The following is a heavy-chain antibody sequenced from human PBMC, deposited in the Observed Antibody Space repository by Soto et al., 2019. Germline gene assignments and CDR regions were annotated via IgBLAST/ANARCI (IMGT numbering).Heavy chain of an antibody. V-gene: IGHV3-48*01. J-gene: IGHJ4*02. D-gene: IGHD5-12*01. CDR2: ISSSSSTI. Sequence: EVQLVESGGGLVQPGGSLRLSCAASGFTFSSYSMNWVRQAPGKGLEWVSYISSSSSTIYYADSVQGRFTISRDNAQKSLYLHMNGLRAEDTAVYYCAREGSEYSGYDLYYFDYWGQGTLVTVSS. CDR3: AREGSEYSGYDLYYFDY. CDR1: GFTFSSYS.